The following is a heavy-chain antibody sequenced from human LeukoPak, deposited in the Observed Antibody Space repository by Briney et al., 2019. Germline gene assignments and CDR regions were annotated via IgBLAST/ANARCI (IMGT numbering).Heavy chain of an antibody. Sequence: GGSLRLSCAASGFTFSSFGMHWVRQAPGKGLEWVAVISYDGSDKYYADSVKGRFTISRDNSKNTLHLQMNSLRAEDTAVYYCAKEGSPMVATTLDVWGQGTTVTVSS. CDR3: AKEGSPMVATTLDV. CDR1: GFTFSSFG. CDR2: ISYDGSDK. V-gene: IGHV3-30*18. J-gene: IGHJ6*02. D-gene: IGHD5-12*01.